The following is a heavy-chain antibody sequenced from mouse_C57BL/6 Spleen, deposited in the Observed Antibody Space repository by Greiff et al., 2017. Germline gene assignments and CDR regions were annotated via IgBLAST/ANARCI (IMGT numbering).Heavy chain of an antibody. D-gene: IGHD2-1*01. CDR1: GFTFTDYY. CDR2: IRNKANGYTT. Sequence: EVQRVESGGGLVQPGGSLSLSCAASGFTFTDYYMSWVRQPPGKALEWLGFIRNKANGYTTEYSASVKGRFTISRDNSQSILYLQMNALRAEDSATYYCARPPYGNYRYFDVWGTGTTVTVSS. J-gene: IGHJ1*03. V-gene: IGHV7-3*01. CDR3: ARPPYGNYRYFDV.